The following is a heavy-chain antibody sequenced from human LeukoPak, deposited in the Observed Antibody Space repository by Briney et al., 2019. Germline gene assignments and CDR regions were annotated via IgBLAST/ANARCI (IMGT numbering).Heavy chain of an antibody. D-gene: IGHD5-12*01. Sequence: PSETLSLTCAVYGRSFSGYYWSWIRQPPGKGLEWIGEINHSGSTNYNPTLKSRVTISADTSKNQFSLKLSSVTAADTAVYYCARGRPPSGYDFSYWGQGTLVTVSS. CDR1: GRSFSGYY. CDR2: INHSGST. J-gene: IGHJ4*02. CDR3: ARGRPPSGYDFSY. V-gene: IGHV4-34*01.